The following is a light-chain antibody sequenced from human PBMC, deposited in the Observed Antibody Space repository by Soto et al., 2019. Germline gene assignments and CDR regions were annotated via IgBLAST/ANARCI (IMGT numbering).Light chain of an antibody. J-gene: IGKJ1*01. CDR2: GAS. V-gene: IGKV3-20*01. Sequence: EIVLTQSPGSLSLSPGERATLSCRTSQSVSSRFIAWYQQQPGQAPRLLIFGASVRATGVPDRFSGSGSGTDFILTISRLEPEDFAVYYCHQYESSLTFGQGTTVEI. CDR3: HQYESSLT. CDR1: QSVSSRF.